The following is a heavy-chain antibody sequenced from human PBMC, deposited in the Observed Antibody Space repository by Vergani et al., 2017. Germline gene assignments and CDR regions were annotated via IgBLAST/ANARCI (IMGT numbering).Heavy chain of an antibody. D-gene: IGHD2-2*01. V-gene: IGHV3-48*01. Sequence: EVQLVESGGGLVQPGGSLRLSCAASGFTFSSYSMNWVRQAPGKGLEWVSYISSSSTIYYADSVKGRFTISRDNAKNSLYLQMNSLRAEDTAVYYGARYQSRLSETYGMDVWGQGTTVTVSS. CDR2: ISSSSTI. J-gene: IGHJ6*02. CDR3: ARYQSRLSETYGMDV. CDR1: GFTFSSYS.